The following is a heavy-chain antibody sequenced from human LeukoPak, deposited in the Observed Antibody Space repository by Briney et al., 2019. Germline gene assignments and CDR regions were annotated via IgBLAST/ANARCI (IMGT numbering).Heavy chain of an antibody. CDR2: INPNSGGT. D-gene: IGHD2-2*02. J-gene: IGHJ4*02. CDR3: ANSATAILGFDY. V-gene: IGHV1-2*02. CDR1: GYTFTGYY. Sequence: ASVKVSCKASGYTFTGYYMHWVRQAPGQGLEWMGWINPNSGGTNYSQKFQGRVHMTRDTYISTAYMELSRLRSDDTAVYYCANSATAILGFDYWGQGTLVTVSS.